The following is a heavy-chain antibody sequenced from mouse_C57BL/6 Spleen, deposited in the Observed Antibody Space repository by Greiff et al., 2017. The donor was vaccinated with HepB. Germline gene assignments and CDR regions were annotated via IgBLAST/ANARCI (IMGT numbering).Heavy chain of an antibody. CDR1: GYAFSSSW. CDR3: ARLPMVTTGAMDY. CDR2: IYPGDGDT. Sequence: VQLQQSGPELVKPGDSVKISCKASGYAFSSSWMNWVKQRPGKGLEWIGRIYPGDGDTNYNGKFKGKATLTADKSSSTAYMQLSSLTSEDSAVYFCARLPMVTTGAMDYWGQGTSVTVSS. D-gene: IGHD2-2*01. J-gene: IGHJ4*01. V-gene: IGHV1-82*01.